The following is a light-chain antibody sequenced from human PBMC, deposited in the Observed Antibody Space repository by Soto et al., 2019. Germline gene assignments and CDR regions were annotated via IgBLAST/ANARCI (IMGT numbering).Light chain of an antibody. Sequence: DIQMTQSPSSLSASVGDRVTITCRASQSTSSYLNWYQQKPGKAPKLLIYAASSLQSGVPSRFSGSGSGTDFTLTISSLQPEDFATYYCQQSYSTLISFGQATRLEIK. CDR1: QSTSSY. CDR3: QQSYSTLIS. J-gene: IGKJ5*01. CDR2: AAS. V-gene: IGKV1-39*01.